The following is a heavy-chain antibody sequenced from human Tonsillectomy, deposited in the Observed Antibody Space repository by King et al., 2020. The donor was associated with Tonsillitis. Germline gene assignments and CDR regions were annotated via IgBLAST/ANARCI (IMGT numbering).Heavy chain of an antibody. D-gene: IGHD6-6*01. CDR2: ISGSGGHT. J-gene: IGHJ4*02. V-gene: IGHV3-23*04. Sequence: VQLVESGGGLVQPGGSLRLSCAASGFTFSSYAMSWVRQAPGKGLEWVSTISGSGGHTYYADSVRGRFTISRDNSKNTLYLHMNSLRGEDTAVYYCANVRPSRRSSSDYWGQGTLVTVSS. CDR1: GFTFSSYA. CDR3: ANVRPSRRSSSDY.